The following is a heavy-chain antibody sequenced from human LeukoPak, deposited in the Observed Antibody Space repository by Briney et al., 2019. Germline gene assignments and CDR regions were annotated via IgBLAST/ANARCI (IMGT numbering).Heavy chain of an antibody. D-gene: IGHD4-17*01. CDR1: GGTFISYA. CDR2: IIPIFGTA. J-gene: IGHJ6*02. V-gene: IGHV1-69*13. Sequence: ASVKVSCKASGGTFISYAISWVRQAPGQGLEWMGGIIPIFGTANYAQKFQGRVTITADESTSTAYMELSSLRSEDTAVYYCARVNQYGDSNYYYYYGMDVWGQGTTVTVSS. CDR3: ARVNQYGDSNYYYYYGMDV.